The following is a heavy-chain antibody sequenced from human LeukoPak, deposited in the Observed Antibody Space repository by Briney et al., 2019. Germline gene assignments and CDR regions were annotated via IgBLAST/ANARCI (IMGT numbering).Heavy chain of an antibody. CDR1: GFTFGDYA. V-gene: IGHV3-49*04. CDR3: TRDPGYCSSTSCHNWFDP. D-gene: IGHD2-2*03. J-gene: IGHJ5*02. CDR2: IRSKAYGGTT. Sequence: PGGSLRLSCTASGFTFGDYAMSWVRQAPGKGLEWVGFIRSKAYGGTTEYAASVKGRFTISRDDSKSIAYLQMSSLKTEDTAVYYCTRDPGYCSSTSCHNWFDPWGQGTLVTVSS.